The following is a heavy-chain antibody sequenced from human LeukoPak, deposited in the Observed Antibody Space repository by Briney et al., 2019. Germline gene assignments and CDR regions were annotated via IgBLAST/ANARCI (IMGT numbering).Heavy chain of an antibody. J-gene: IGHJ2*01. D-gene: IGHD3-16*01. V-gene: IGHV3-23*01. CDR1: GFTFSTYS. CDR3: AKDPRRFDL. CDR2: VDGTGDYT. Sequence: PPGGSLRLSCAASGFTFSTYSMSWVRQAPRKGLEWVSVVDGTGDYTYYADSVKGRFTISRDNSKNTLYLQMNSLRAEDTAVYYCAKDPRRFDLWGRGTLVTVS.